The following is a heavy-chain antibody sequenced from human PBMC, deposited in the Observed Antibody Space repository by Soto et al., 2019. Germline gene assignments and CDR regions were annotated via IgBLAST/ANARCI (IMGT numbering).Heavy chain of an antibody. V-gene: IGHV3-23*01. Sequence: EVQLLESGGGLVQPGGSLRLSCAVSGFIISDYGVTWVRQAPGTGLEWVSGFSGGGGGTFYADSVKGRFTSSRDDPKNTAYLQMNSLGAEDTAVYYCVRWNGFGDRWGQGTLVTVSS. CDR2: FSGGGGGT. CDR3: VRWNGFGDR. D-gene: IGHD1-1*01. CDR1: GFIISDYG. J-gene: IGHJ5*02.